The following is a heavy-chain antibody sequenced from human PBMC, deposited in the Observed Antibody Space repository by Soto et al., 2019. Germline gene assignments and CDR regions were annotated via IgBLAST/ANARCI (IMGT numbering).Heavy chain of an antibody. J-gene: IGHJ6*02. CDR1: GGSVSSGCYY. D-gene: IGHD3-10*01. CDR2: IYYSGST. Sequence: TLSLPCTVSGGSVSSGCYYWSWSRQHPGKGLGWIGYIYYSGSTYYNPSLKSRVNISVETYKNKFSLKLRYVTSADTALYYRARQLRRSYYKEPLGAYYYGMDVWGQGTTGTVS. CDR3: ARQLRRSYYKEPLGAYYYGMDV. V-gene: IGHV4-31*03.